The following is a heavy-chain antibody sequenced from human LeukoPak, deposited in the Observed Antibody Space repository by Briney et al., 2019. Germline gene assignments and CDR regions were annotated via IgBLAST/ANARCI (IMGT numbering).Heavy chain of an antibody. J-gene: IGHJ6*03. D-gene: IGHD3-16*01. V-gene: IGHV4-4*07. Sequence: SETLSLTCTISGGSISSYYWSWIRQPAGKGLEWIGRIYTSGSTNYNPSLKSRVTMSVDTSKNQFSLKLSSVTAADTAVYYCARGGEGLPYYYYYYYMDVWGKGTTVTVSS. CDR2: IYTSGST. CDR1: GGSISSYY. CDR3: ARGGEGLPYYYYYYYMDV.